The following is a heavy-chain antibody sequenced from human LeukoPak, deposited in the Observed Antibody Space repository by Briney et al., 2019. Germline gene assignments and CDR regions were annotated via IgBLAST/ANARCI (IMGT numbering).Heavy chain of an antibody. Sequence: ASVKVSCKASGYTFTSYYMHWVRQAPGQGLEWMGWINPNSGGTNYAQKFQGRVTMTRDTSISTAYMELSRLRSDDTAVYYCASVGYDSSGSYYFDYWGQGTLVTVSS. CDR1: GYTFTSYY. J-gene: IGHJ4*02. CDR3: ASVGYDSSGSYYFDY. CDR2: INPNSGGT. D-gene: IGHD3-22*01. V-gene: IGHV1-2*02.